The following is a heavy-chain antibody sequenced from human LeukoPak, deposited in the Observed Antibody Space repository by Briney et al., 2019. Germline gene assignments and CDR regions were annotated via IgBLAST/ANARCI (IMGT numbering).Heavy chain of an antibody. D-gene: IGHD1-26*01. Sequence: PSETLSLTCAVYGGSFSGYYWSWIRQPPGKGLEWIGEINHSGSTNYNPSLKSRVTISVDTTKNQFSLKLSSVTAADTAVYYCARGQTIVGATGDFWGQGALVTVSS. V-gene: IGHV4-34*01. J-gene: IGHJ4*02. CDR3: ARGQTIVGATGDF. CDR1: GGSFSGYY. CDR2: INHSGST.